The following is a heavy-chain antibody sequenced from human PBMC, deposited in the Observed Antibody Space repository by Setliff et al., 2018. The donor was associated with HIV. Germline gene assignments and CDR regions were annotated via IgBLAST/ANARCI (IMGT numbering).Heavy chain of an antibody. CDR1: GDSISSGSYF. D-gene: IGHD1-1*01. V-gene: IGHV4-39*02. Sequence: SETLSLTCSVSGDSISSGSYFWGWIRQPPGKGLEWIGNIYYTGFAYYNPSLKSRVTISLDTSKTHFFLNLTSVTDADTAVYFCTREGRGDPAMATTRFDYWGQGKLVTVSS. CDR2: IYYTGFA. CDR3: TREGRGDPAMATTRFDY. J-gene: IGHJ4*02.